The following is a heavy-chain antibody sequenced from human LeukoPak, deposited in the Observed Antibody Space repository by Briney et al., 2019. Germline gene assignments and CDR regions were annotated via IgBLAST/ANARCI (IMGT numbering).Heavy chain of an antibody. CDR3: AKKLFQGWGFYFDY. V-gene: IGHV3-23*01. Sequence: GGTLTLSCAASGFTFSSYGMSWVRQAPGKGLEWVSAISADGASAYYADSVQGRFTISRDNYKSTLFLEMNSLRAEDTAVYYCAKKLFQGWGFYFDYWGQGTLVTVSS. D-gene: IGHD2-21*01. CDR2: ISADGASA. CDR1: GFTFSSYG. J-gene: IGHJ4*02.